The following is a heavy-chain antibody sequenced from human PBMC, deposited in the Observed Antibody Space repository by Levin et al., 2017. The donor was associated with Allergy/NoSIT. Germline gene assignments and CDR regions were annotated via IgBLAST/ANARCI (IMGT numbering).Heavy chain of an antibody. CDR1: GGTFSSYA. Sequence: GASVKVSCKASGGTFSSYAISWVRQAPGQGLEWMGGIIPIFGTANYAQKFQGRVTITADESTSTAYMELSSLRSEDTAVYYCAREEVGSSSFSGAYYYYGMDVWGQGTTVTVSS. CDR3: AREEVGSSSFSGAYYYYGMDV. V-gene: IGHV1-69*13. CDR2: IIPIFGTA. J-gene: IGHJ6*02. D-gene: IGHD6-6*01.